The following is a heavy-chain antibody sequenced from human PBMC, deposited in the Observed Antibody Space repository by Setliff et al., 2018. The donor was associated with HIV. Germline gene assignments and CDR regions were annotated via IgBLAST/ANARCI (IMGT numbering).Heavy chain of an antibody. CDR3: ARTSGARTTDY. J-gene: IGHJ4*02. V-gene: IGHV5-51*01. CDR1: GYYFTTFW. D-gene: IGHD1-1*01. CDR2: IYPGDSHT. Sequence: PGESLKISCKGSGYYFTTFWIAWVRQMPGKGLEWMGFIYPGDSHTTYSPSFQGQVTISVDTSVSTAYLQWSSLKASDTAMYFCARTSGARTTDYWGQGTLVTAPQ.